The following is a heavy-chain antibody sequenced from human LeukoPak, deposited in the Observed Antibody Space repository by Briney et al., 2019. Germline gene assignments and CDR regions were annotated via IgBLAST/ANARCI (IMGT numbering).Heavy chain of an antibody. V-gene: IGHV1-18*04. CDR1: RHTFTSYG. CDR2: ISAYNGNT. J-gene: IGHJ4*02. Sequence: APVKLSYKPSRHTFTSYGISWVTQAPGQGLEWMGWISAYNGNTNYAQKLQGRVTMTTDTSTSTAYMELRSLRSDDTAVYYCARNPLPLYSGYDYLFDYWGQGTLVTVSS. D-gene: IGHD5-12*01. CDR3: ARNPLPLYSGYDYLFDY.